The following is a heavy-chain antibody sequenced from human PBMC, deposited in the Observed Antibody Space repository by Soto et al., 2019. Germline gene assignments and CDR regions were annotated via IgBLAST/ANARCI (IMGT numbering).Heavy chain of an antibody. CDR1: GYTFTGYY. CDR3: ARGYYGSGSLYYYYMDV. V-gene: IGHV1-2*04. J-gene: IGHJ6*03. CDR2: INPNSGGT. Sequence: VASVKVSCKASGYTFTGYYMHWVRQAPGQGLEWMGWINPNSGGTNYAQKFQGWVTMTRDTSISTAYMELSRLRSDDTAVYYCARGYYGSGSLYYYYMDVWGKGTTVTVSS. D-gene: IGHD3-10*01.